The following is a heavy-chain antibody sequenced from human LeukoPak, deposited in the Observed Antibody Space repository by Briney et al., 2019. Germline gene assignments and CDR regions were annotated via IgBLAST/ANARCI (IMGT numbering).Heavy chain of an antibody. J-gene: IGHJ3*02. CDR3: ATLMPLYSSGWYSGDAFDI. D-gene: IGHD6-19*01. CDR1: GYTFTGYY. V-gene: IGHV1-2*02. Sequence: ASVNVSCKASGYTFTGYYMHWVRQAPGQGLEWMGWINPNSGGTNYAQKFQGRVTMTRDTSISTAYMELSGLRSDDTAVYYCATLMPLYSSGWYSGDAFDIWGQGTMVTVSS. CDR2: INPNSGGT.